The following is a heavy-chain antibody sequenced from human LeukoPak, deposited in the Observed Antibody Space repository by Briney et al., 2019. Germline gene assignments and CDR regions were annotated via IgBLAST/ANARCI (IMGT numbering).Heavy chain of an antibody. Sequence: GGSLRLSCTASGFTFSSYGMNWVRQAPGKGLEWVSGITGRGEHIFYAGSVKGRFTISRDNSKNTLYLQMNSLRAEDTAVYYCAKVYGYSFHSWGQGTLVTVSS. CDR1: GFTFSSYG. J-gene: IGHJ4*02. CDR2: ITGRGEHI. V-gene: IGHV3-23*01. CDR3: AKVYGYSFHS. D-gene: IGHD4-17*01.